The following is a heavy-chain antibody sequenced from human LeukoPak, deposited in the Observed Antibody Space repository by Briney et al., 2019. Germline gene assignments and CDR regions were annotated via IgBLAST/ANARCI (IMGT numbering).Heavy chain of an antibody. CDR1: GFIFSDYY. V-gene: IGHV3-11*06. J-gene: IGHJ4*02. Sequence: GGSLRLSCAASGFIFSDYYMSWIRQAPGKGLEWVSYISSRTSDTNYVDSVKGRFTISRDNSKNTLYLQMNSLRAEDTAVYYCARDWNDGCLDYWGQGTLVTVSS. CDR3: ARDWNDGCLDY. CDR2: ISSRTSDT. D-gene: IGHD1-1*01.